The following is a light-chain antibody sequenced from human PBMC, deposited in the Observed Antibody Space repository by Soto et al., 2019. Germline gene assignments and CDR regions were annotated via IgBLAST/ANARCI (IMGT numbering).Light chain of an antibody. CDR2: EVS. CDR3: SSYTSSSTRV. Sequence: QSALTQPASVSGSPGQSITISCTGTSSDVGGYNYVSWYQQRPGKAPKLMIYEVSNRPSGVSNRFSGPKSGNTAPLTISGLQDEDEADYYCSSYTSSSTRVFGGGTKLTVL. J-gene: IGLJ3*02. CDR1: SSDVGGYNY. V-gene: IGLV2-14*01.